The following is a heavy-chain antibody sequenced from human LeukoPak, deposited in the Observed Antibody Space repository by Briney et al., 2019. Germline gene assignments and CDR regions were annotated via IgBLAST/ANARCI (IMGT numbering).Heavy chain of an antibody. CDR2: VNYGGGT. Sequence: SETLSLTCTVSGDSIRSEDCYCDWIRQPPGKGLEWIGDVNYGGGTYYNPSLKSRVTMSVDTSKNQFSLRLTSVTAADTAVYYCARHRRRNNWFDPWGQGTLVTVSS. CDR1: GDSIRSEDCY. J-gene: IGHJ5*02. CDR3: ARHRRRNNWFDP. V-gene: IGHV4-39*01.